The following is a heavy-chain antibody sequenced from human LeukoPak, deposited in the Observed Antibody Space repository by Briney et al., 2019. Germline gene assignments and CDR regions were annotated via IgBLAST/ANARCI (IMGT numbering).Heavy chain of an antibody. CDR1: GFAFSSYS. V-gene: IGHV3-21*01. CDR3: ARAYIAAAGGFDY. Sequence: GGSLRLSCAASGFAFSSYSMNWVRQAPGKGLEWVSSISSSSSYIYYADSVKGRFTISRDNAKNSLYLQMNSLRAEDTAVYYCARAYIAAAGGFDYWGQGTLVTVSS. CDR2: ISSSSSYI. J-gene: IGHJ4*02. D-gene: IGHD6-13*01.